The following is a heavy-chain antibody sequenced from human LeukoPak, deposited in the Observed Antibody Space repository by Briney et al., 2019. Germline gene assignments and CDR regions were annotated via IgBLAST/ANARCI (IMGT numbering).Heavy chain of an antibody. J-gene: IGHJ3*02. CDR2: MNPNSGNT. Sequence: RASVKVSCKASGYTFTSYDINWVRQATGQGLEWMGWMNPNSGNTGYAQKFQGRVTITRNTSISTAYMELSSLRSEDTAVYYCARVVAGTGYALDIWGQGTMVTVSS. CDR3: ARVVAGTGYALDI. D-gene: IGHD6-19*01. V-gene: IGHV1-8*03. CDR1: GYTFTSYD.